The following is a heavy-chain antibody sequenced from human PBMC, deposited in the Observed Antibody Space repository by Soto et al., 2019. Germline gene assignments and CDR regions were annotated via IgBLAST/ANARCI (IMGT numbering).Heavy chain of an antibody. CDR2: ISGSGGST. V-gene: IGHV3-23*01. Sequence: EVQLLESGGGLVQPGGSLRLSCAASGFTFSSYAMSWVRQAPGKGLEWVSAISGSGGSTYYADSVKGRFTISRDNPKNTLYLQMNSLRAEDTAVYYCAKTSQSYYYDSSGYYLYYWGQGTLVTVSS. D-gene: IGHD3-22*01. J-gene: IGHJ4*02. CDR3: AKTSQSYYYDSSGYYLYY. CDR1: GFTFSSYA.